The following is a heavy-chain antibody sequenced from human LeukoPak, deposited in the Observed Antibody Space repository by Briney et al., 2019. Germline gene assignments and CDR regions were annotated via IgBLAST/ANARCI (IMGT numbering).Heavy chain of an antibody. D-gene: IGHD2-2*01. CDR3: ATSRPPYCSSTSCGFGGAFDI. CDR2: IYHSGST. V-gene: IGHV4-39*07. Sequence: SETLSLTCSVSDGSISSSSYDWGWIRQPPGKGLEWIGYIYHSGSTYYNPSLKSRVTISVDRSKNQFSLKLSSVTAADTAVYYCATSRPPYCSSTSCGFGGAFDIWGQGTMVTVSS. J-gene: IGHJ3*02. CDR1: DGSISSSSYD.